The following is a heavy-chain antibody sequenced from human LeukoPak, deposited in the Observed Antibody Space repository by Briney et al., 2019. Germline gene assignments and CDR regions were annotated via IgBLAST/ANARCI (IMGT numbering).Heavy chain of an antibody. CDR1: GGSFNIYY. J-gene: IGHJ6*03. D-gene: IGHD1-7*01. CDR2: MNDGGTI. CDR3: ARRWNYGRNYYIDV. V-gene: IGHV4-34*01. Sequence: SETLSLTCAVYGGSFNIYYWSWIRQSPEKGLEWIGEMNDGGTINYNPSLLSRVTISLDRSKNHFSLKLTSVTTADTAVYYCARRWNYGRNYYIDVWGNGATVSVSS.